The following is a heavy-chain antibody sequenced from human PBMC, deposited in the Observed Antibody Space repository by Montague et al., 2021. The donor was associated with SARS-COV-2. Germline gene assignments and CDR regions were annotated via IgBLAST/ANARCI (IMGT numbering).Heavy chain of an antibody. J-gene: IGHJ5*02. Sequence: SETRSLTCSVSGGSVSSYYLNWIRQTPGKGLEWIGNIYYSGSTNYNPSLKSRVTISVDTSKYQFSLKLSSVTAADTAVYYCARDRPPYYYDNSGHFLHGWFDPWGQGTLVTVSS. V-gene: IGHV4-59*02. CDR3: ARDRPPYYYDNSGHFLHGWFDP. D-gene: IGHD3-22*01. CDR2: IYYSGST. CDR1: GGSVSSYY.